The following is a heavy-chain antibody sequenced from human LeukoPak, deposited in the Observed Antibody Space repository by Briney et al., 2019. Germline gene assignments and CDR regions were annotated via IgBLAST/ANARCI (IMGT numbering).Heavy chain of an antibody. V-gene: IGHV1-8*02. D-gene: IGHD3-9*01. CDR3: ARSLRYFDWLIYYYYYYGMDV. Sequence: ASVKVSCKASGYSFTSYGISWVRQAPGQWLELMGWMNPNSGNTGYAQTFQGRVTMTRNTSISTAYMELSSLRSEDTAVYYCARSLRYFDWLIYYYYYYGMDVWGQGTTVTVSS. J-gene: IGHJ6*02. CDR2: MNPNSGNT. CDR1: GYSFTSYG.